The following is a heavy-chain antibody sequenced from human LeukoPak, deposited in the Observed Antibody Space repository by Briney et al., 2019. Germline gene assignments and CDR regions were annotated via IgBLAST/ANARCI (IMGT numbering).Heavy chain of an antibody. Sequence: GASVKVPCKASGYTFTSYGISWVRQAPGQGLEWMGWISAYNGNTNYAQKLQGRVTMTTDTSTSTAYMELRSLRSDDTAVYYCARVGRRYDILTGYLDYWGQGTLVTVSS. CDR2: ISAYNGNT. CDR3: ARVGRRYDILTGYLDY. CDR1: GYTFTSYG. V-gene: IGHV1-18*01. D-gene: IGHD3-9*01. J-gene: IGHJ4*02.